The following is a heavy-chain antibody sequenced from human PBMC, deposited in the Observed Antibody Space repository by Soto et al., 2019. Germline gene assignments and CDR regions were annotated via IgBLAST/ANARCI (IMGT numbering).Heavy chain of an antibody. V-gene: IGHV4-61*01. J-gene: IGHJ6*02. CDR2: VYYSGST. Sequence: QVQLQESGPGLVKPSETLSLTCTVSGGSVSSGSYYWTWIRQPPGKGLEWIGYVYYSGSTTYNPSLKSRVTISVDTSKNQFSLKLSSVTAADTAVYYCAREDSGYDNYYYYGMDVWGHGTSVTVSS. CDR3: AREDSGYDNYYYYGMDV. CDR1: GGSVSSGSYY. D-gene: IGHD5-12*01.